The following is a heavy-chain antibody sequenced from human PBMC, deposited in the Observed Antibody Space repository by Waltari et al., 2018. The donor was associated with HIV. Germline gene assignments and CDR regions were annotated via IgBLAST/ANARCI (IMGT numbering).Heavy chain of an antibody. Sequence: QVQLQQWGAGLLKPSETLSLTCAVYGGSFSVYYWSWIRQPPGKGLGWIGEINHSGINNQNPPLKRRFTISVGTSKNQFALKRISVTAADTAVYYCARGQDYDFWSGYYYDYWGQGTLVTVSS. CDR2: INHSGIN. V-gene: IGHV4-34*01. J-gene: IGHJ4*02. CDR1: GGSFSVYY. D-gene: IGHD3-3*01. CDR3: ARGQDYDFWSGYYYDY.